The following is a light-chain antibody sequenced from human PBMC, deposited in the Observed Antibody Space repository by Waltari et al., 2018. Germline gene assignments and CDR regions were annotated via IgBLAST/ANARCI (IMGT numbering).Light chain of an antibody. Sequence: DIVMTQSPDSLTVSLGERATIYCKSSQSVLYSSINKNYLAWYQQTPGQPPKLLSYWSTTGDSRVPDRFSGSGSGTDFTLTISSLQAEDVAVYYCQQYYTTPWTFGQGTQVEIK. CDR2: WST. CDR3: QQYYTTPWT. CDR1: QSVLYSSINKNY. J-gene: IGKJ1*01. V-gene: IGKV4-1*01.